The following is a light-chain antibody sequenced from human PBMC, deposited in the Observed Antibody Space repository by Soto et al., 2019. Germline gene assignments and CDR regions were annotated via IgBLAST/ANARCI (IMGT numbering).Light chain of an antibody. Sequence: EIVLTQSPGTLSLSPGERATLSCRASQSVSSSYLAWYQQKPGQAPRLLIYGASSRATGIPDRFSGSGSGTDFTLTSSRLEPEDFAVYYCQQYGRSPPAWYTFGQGTKLEIK. CDR3: QQYGRSPPAWYT. J-gene: IGKJ2*01. CDR2: GAS. CDR1: QSVSSSY. V-gene: IGKV3-20*01.